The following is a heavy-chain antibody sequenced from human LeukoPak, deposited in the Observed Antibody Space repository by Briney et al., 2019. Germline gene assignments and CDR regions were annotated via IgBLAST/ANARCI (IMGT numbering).Heavy chain of an antibody. D-gene: IGHD5-18*01. CDR3: ARVWENSHGYGY. CDR2: TSYDGSNK. J-gene: IGHJ4*02. V-gene: IGHV3-30-3*01. Sequence: QPGRSLRLSCAASGFTFSTYDMHWVRQAPGKGLEWVAVTSYDGSNKFYADSVKGRLTISRDNAKNTLYLQMNSLRAEDTAVYCCARVWENSHGYGYWGQGTLVTVSS. CDR1: GFTFSTYD.